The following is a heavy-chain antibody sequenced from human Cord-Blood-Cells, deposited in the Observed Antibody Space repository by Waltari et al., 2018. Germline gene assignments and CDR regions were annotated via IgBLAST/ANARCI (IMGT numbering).Heavy chain of an antibody. CDR1: GYTFTGYY. CDR2: INPNSNGT. V-gene: IGHV1-2*02. Sequence: QVQLVQSGAEVKKPGASVKVSCMASGYTFTGYYMHWVRQAPGQGLEWMRWINPNSNGTNYAQKFQGRVTMTRDTSISTAYMELSRLRSDDTAVYYCARVDYCSGGSCYYFQHWGQGTLITVSS. J-gene: IGHJ1*01. CDR3: ARVDYCSGGSCYYFQH. D-gene: IGHD2-15*01.